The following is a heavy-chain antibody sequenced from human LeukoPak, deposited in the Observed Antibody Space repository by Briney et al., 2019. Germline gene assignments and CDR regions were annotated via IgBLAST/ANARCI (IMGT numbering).Heavy chain of an antibody. D-gene: IGHD1-26*01. Sequence: GGSPRLSCAASGFTFSSYGMYWVRQAPGKGLEWVAFIRDDGSNTYYADSGKGRFSISRDNSKNTLYLQMNGLRTDDTAVYYCAKDRIVGATSGYYFDYWGQGTLVTVSS. CDR1: GFTFSSYG. CDR2: IRDDGSNT. J-gene: IGHJ4*02. V-gene: IGHV3-30*02. CDR3: AKDRIVGATSGYYFDY.